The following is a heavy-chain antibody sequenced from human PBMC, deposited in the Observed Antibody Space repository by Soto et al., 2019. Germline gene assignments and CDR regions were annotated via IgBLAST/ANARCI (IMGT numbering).Heavy chain of an antibody. V-gene: IGHV4-39*01. J-gene: IGHJ5*02. CDR2: IYYSGST. D-gene: IGHD3-10*01. Sequence: SETLSLTCTVSGVSISSGSYYWGWIRQPPGKGLEWIASIYYSGSTYYNPSLKSRVTIFVDTSKNQFSLKLSSVTAADTALYYCARQGYYGSGSYYKFRWFDPWGQGTLVTVS. CDR1: GVSISSGSYY. CDR3: ARQGYYGSGSYYKFRWFDP.